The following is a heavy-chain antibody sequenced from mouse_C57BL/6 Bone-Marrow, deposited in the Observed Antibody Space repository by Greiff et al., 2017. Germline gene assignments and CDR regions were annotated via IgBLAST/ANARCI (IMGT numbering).Heavy chain of an antibody. D-gene: IGHD2-14*01. J-gene: IGHJ1*03. Sequence: VQLQQSGPELVKPGASVKISCKASGYSFTDYNMNWVKQSNGNSLEWIGVINPNYGTTSYNQTFKGQATLTVDPSSSTAYMQRNSLTSDDSAVYYGARYGYCDTYWYMDVWGTGTTVTVAS. CDR2: INPNYGTT. CDR1: GYSFTDYN. CDR3: ARYGYCDTYWYMDV. V-gene: IGHV1-39*01.